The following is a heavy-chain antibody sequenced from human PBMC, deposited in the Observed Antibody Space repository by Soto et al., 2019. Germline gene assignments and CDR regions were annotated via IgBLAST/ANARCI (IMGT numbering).Heavy chain of an antibody. J-gene: IGHJ6*02. CDR3: ARGDSTDCSNGVCSFFYNHDMDV. V-gene: IGHV1-2*04. CDR1: GYSFTDCH. Sequence: WACVEVSCKASGYSFTDCHIHWVLQAPGQGLEWLGRINPKSGGTSTAQKFQGWVTMTTDTSISTASMELTRLTSDDTAIYYCARGDSTDCSNGVCSFFYNHDMDVWGQGTTVTVSS. D-gene: IGHD2-8*01. CDR2: INPKSGGT.